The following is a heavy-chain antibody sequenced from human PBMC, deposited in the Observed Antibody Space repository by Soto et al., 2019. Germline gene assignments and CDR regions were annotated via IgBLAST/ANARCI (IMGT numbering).Heavy chain of an antibody. CDR1: GFTFDDYA. Sequence: VQLVESGGGLVQPGRSLRLSCAASGFTFDDYAMHWVRQAPGKGLEWVSGISWNSGSIGYADSVKGRFTISRDNAKNSLYLQMNSLRAEDTALYYCAKDKTLSGWYAFDYWGQGTPVTVSS. CDR2: ISWNSGSI. J-gene: IGHJ4*02. D-gene: IGHD6-19*01. CDR3: AKDKTLSGWYAFDY. V-gene: IGHV3-9*01.